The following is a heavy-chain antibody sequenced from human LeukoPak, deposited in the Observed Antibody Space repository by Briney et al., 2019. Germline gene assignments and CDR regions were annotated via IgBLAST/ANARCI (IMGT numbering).Heavy chain of an antibody. Sequence: GGSLRLSCAASGFTFSSYGMHWVRQAPGKGLEWVAVKWYDGTNQYYSDSVKGRFTISRDNSNNTLFLQISSLRTEDTAVYYCAREAYRSLDYWGRGTLVTVSS. D-gene: IGHD3-16*02. V-gene: IGHV3-33*01. CDR3: AREAYRSLDY. J-gene: IGHJ4*02. CDR1: GFTFSSYG. CDR2: KWYDGTNQ.